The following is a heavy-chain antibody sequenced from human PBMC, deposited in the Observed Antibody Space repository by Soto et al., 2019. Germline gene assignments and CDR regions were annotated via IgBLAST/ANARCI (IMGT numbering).Heavy chain of an antibody. Sequence: QVQLQESGPGLVKPSETLSLTCTVSGGSITSYYWSWIRQPPGKGLEWIGYIYYSGSTNYNPSLKGRVPITVDTSKNQFSLKPSLKLSSVTAADTAVYYCARRYGTTFDYWGQGTLVTVSS. CDR2: IYYSGST. V-gene: IGHV4-59*01. D-gene: IGHD1-7*01. CDR3: ARRYGTTFDY. J-gene: IGHJ4*02. CDR1: GGSITSYY.